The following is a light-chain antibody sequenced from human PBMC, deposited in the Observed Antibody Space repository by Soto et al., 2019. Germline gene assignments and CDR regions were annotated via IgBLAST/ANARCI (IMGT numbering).Light chain of an antibody. Sequence: DIQMTQSPSSVSASVGDRVTITCRASQGISSWLDWYQQKPGKAPKLLIYAASSLQSGVPSRFSGSGSGTDFTLTISSLQPEDFATYYCQQANSFPYLTFGGGTKVEIK. J-gene: IGKJ4*01. V-gene: IGKV1-12*01. CDR2: AAS. CDR3: QQANSFPYLT. CDR1: QGISSW.